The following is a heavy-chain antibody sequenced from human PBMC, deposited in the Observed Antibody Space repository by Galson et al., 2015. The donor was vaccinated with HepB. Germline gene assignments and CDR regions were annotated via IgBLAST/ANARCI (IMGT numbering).Heavy chain of an antibody. CDR2: ISGSGGST. J-gene: IGHJ5*02. Sequence: SLRLSCAASGFTFSSYAMSWVRQAPGKGLEWVSAISGSGGSTYYADSVKGRFTISRENAKNSLYLQMNILRAGDTAVYYCARAVAGTHWLDPWGQGILVTVSS. CDR3: ARAVAGTHWLDP. D-gene: IGHD6-19*01. V-gene: IGHV3-23*01. CDR1: GFTFSSYA.